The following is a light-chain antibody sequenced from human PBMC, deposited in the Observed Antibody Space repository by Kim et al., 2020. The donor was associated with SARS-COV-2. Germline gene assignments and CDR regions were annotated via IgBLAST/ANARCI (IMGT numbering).Light chain of an antibody. J-gene: IGLJ3*02. CDR2: AVS. CDR3: CSYAGSYTWV. CDR1: SSDVGGYNY. V-gene: IGLV2-11*01. Sequence: GQSATISVTGTSSDVGGYNYVSWYQQHPGKVPKVMIYAVSERLSGVPDRFSGSKSGNTASLTISGLQAEDEADYYCCSYAGSYTWVFGGGTQLTVL.